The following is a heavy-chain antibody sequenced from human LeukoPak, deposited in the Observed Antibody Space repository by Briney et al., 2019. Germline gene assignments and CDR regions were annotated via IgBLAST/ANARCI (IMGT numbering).Heavy chain of an antibody. CDR3: ARDYDSSYYWFDY. Sequence: GGSLRLSCAASGFTFSSYSMNWVRQAPGKGLEWVSSISSSSTYIYYADSVKGRFTISRDNAKNSLYLQMNSLRAEDTAVYYCARDYDSSYYWFDYWGQGTLVTVSS. V-gene: IGHV3-21*01. J-gene: IGHJ4*02. CDR2: ISSSSTYI. CDR1: GFTFSSYS. D-gene: IGHD3-22*01.